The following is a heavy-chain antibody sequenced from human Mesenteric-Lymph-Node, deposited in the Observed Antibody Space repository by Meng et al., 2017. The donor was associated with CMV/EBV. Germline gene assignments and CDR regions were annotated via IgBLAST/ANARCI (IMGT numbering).Heavy chain of an antibody. D-gene: IGHD3-10*01. V-gene: IGHV3-66*01. CDR3: TGDSVSNPNLDY. CDR1: GFNVRDKY. J-gene: IGHJ4*02. CDR2: IYRGDNT. Sequence: EVLLVGSGVGLVQPGGALRLSCAASGFNVRDKYMSWVRQAPGKGLEWVCIIYRGDNTYYIDSVKDRFTVSRDNSKNTMYLQMNSLRVEDTAVYYCTGDSVSNPNLDYWGQGTLVTVPS.